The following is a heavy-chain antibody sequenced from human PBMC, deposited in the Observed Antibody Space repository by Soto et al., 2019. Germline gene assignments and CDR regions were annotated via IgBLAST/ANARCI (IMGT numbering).Heavy chain of an antibody. V-gene: IGHV3-30-3*01. J-gene: IGHJ3*02. CDR3: VKGVVGELGWYAFDI. D-gene: IGHD3-16*01. CDR2: ISYDGSNK. Sequence: QVQLVESGGGVVQPGRSLRLSCAASGFTFSSYAMHWVRQAAGKGLEWVAVISYDGSNKYYADSVKGRFTISRDNSKNTLYLQMNSLRAEDTAVYYCVKGVVGELGWYAFDIWGQGTMVTVSS. CDR1: GFTFSSYA.